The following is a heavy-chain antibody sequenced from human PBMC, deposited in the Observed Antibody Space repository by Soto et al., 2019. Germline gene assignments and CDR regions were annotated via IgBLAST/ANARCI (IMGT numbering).Heavy chain of an antibody. Sequence: SETLSLTCTVSGGSISSYYWSWIRQPPGKGLEWIGYIYYSGSTNYNPSLKSRVTISVDTSKNQFSLKLSSVAAADTAVYYCARDRRREYYYDSSGPAHDAFDIWGQGTMVTVSS. CDR2: IYYSGST. D-gene: IGHD3-22*01. J-gene: IGHJ3*02. CDR3: ARDRRREYYYDSSGPAHDAFDI. CDR1: GGSISSYY. V-gene: IGHV4-59*01.